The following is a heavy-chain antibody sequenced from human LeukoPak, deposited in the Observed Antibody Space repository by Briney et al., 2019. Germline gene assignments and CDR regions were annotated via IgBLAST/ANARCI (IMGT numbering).Heavy chain of an antibody. CDR1: GFTFSSYG. V-gene: IGHV3-30*18. D-gene: IGHD3-22*01. J-gene: IGHJ4*02. Sequence: GGSLRLSCAASGFTFSSYGMHWVRQAPGKGLEWVAVISYDGSNKYYADSVKGRFTISRDNSKNTLYLQMNSPRAEDTAVYYCAKVITYDSSDYYRHPDYWGQGTLVTVSS. CDR2: ISYDGSNK. CDR3: AKVITYDSSDYYRHPDY.